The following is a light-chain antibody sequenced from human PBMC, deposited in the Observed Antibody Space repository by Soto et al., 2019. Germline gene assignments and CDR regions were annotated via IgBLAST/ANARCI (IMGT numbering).Light chain of an antibody. CDR2: DAS. V-gene: IGKV1-33*01. Sequence: DIQMTQSPSSLSASVGDRVTISCQASQDISNYLNWYQQKAGKAPKLLINDASRLQTGVPSRFSGSGSGTDFTFTISSLQPEDIATYYCQHYDNVPYTFGQGTKLEIK. J-gene: IGKJ2*01. CDR3: QHYDNVPYT. CDR1: QDISNY.